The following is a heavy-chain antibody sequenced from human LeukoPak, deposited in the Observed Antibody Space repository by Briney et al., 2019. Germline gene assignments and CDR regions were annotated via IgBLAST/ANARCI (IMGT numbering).Heavy chain of an antibody. D-gene: IGHD3-3*01. Sequence: GASVKVSCKASGGTFSSYAISWVRQAPGQGLEWMGGIIPIFGTANYAQKFQGRVTITTDESTSTAYMELSSLRSEDTAVYYCARGEYDFWSGTLTNAFDIWGQGTMVTVSS. CDR2: IIPIFGTA. CDR1: GGTFSSYA. J-gene: IGHJ3*02. CDR3: ARGEYDFWSGTLTNAFDI. V-gene: IGHV1-69*05.